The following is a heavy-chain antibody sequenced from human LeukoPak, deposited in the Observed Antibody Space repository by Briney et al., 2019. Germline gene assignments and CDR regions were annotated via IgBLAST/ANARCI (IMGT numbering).Heavy chain of an antibody. CDR2: IYTSGST. V-gene: IGHV4-4*07. Sequence: SETLSLSCTVSGDSISSYCWSWIRQPAGTGLEWIGRIYTSGSTNYNPSLKSRVTMLVDTSKNQFSLKLSSVTAADTAVYYCARDTGYSSSWVYYYYYGMDVWGQGTTVTVSS. CDR1: GDSISSYC. D-gene: IGHD6-13*01. J-gene: IGHJ6*02. CDR3: ARDTGYSSSWVYYYYYGMDV.